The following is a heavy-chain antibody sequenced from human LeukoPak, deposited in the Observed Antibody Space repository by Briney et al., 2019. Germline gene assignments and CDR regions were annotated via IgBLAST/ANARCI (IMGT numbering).Heavy chain of an antibody. J-gene: IGHJ6*02. CDR3: ANYYDSSGPPGMDV. D-gene: IGHD3-22*01. Sequence: GRSLRLSCAASGFTFSSYSMNWVRQAPGKGLEWVSSISSSSSYIYYADSVKGRFTISRDNAKNSLYLQMNSLRAEDTAVYYCANYYDSSGPPGMDVWGQGTTVTVSS. CDR1: GFTFSSYS. V-gene: IGHV3-21*01. CDR2: ISSSSSYI.